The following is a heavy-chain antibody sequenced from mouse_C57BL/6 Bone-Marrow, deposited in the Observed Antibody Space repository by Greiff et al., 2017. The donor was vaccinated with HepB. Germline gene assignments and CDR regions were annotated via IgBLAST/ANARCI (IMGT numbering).Heavy chain of an antibody. CDR3: AREGLITTVVAAHWYFDV. Sequence: QVQLQQPGAELVMPGASVKLSCKASGYTFTSYWMHWVKQRPRQGLEWIGEIDPSDSYTNYNQKFKGKSTLTVDKSSSTAYMQLSSLTSEDSAVYYCAREGLITTVVAAHWYFDVWGTGTTVTVSS. CDR1: GYTFTSYW. V-gene: IGHV1-69*01. J-gene: IGHJ1*03. D-gene: IGHD1-1*01. CDR2: IDPSDSYT.